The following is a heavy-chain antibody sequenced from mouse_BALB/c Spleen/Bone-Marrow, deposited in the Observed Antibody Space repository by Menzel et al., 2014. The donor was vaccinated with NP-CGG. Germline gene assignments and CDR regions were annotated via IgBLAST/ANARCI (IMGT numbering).Heavy chain of an antibody. D-gene: IGHD1-1*01. V-gene: IGHV1-5*01. Sequence: EVQLQQSGTVLARPGASMKMSCKASGYTFTSYWMHWVKQRPGQGLEWIGAIYPGDSDTSYNQKFKGKAKLTAVTSTSTAYMELSSLTNEDSAVYYCTRVYYYGSAWFAYWGQGTLVTVSA. CDR3: TRVYYYGSAWFAY. CDR2: IYPGDSDT. CDR1: GYTFTSYW. J-gene: IGHJ3*01.